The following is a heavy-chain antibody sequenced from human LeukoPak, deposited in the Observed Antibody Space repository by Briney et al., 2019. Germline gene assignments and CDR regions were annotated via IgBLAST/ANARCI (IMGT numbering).Heavy chain of an antibody. D-gene: IGHD3-9*01. CDR2: ISYDGSNK. J-gene: IGHJ3*02. CDR3: AKTFGSYDILTGYYAADAFVI. CDR1: GFTFSSYG. V-gene: IGHV3-30*18. Sequence: GGSLRLSCAASGFTFSSYGMHWVRQAPGKGLEWVAVISYDGSNKYYADSVKGRFTISRDNSKNTLYLQMNSLRAEDTAVYYCAKTFGSYDILTGYYAADAFVIWGQGTMVTVSS.